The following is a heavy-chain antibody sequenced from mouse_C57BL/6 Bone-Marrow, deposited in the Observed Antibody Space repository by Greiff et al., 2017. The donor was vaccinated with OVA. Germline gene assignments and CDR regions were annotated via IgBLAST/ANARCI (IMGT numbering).Heavy chain of an antibody. CDR2: ISSGGSYT. J-gene: IGHJ2*01. D-gene: IGHD1-1*01. CDR3: ARHGDYGSFFDY. CDR1: GFTFSSYG. Sequence: EVKLVESGGDLVKPGGFLKLSCAASGFTFSSYGMSWVRQTPDKRLEWVATISSGGSYTYYPDSVKGRFTISRDNAKNTLYLQMSSLKSEDTAMYYCARHGDYGSFFDYWGQGTTLTVSS. V-gene: IGHV5-6*01.